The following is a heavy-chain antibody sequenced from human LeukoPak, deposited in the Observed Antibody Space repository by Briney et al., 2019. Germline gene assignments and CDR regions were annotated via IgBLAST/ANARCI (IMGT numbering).Heavy chain of an antibody. D-gene: IGHD3-22*01. CDR3: ARVGYYFDSSGYNRYYFDY. CDR2: ISGSGGST. V-gene: IGHV3-23*01. Sequence: GGSLRLSCAASGFTFSSYAMSWVRQAPGKGLEWVSVISGSGGSTYYADSVKGRFTISRDNSTNTLFLQMNSLRAEDTAVYYCARVGYYFDSSGYNRYYFDYWGQGTLVTVSS. CDR1: GFTFSSYA. J-gene: IGHJ4*02.